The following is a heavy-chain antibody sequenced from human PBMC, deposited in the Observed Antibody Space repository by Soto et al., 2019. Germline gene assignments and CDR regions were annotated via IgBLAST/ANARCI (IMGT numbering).Heavy chain of an antibody. Sequence: QVQLVQSGAEVKKPGASVKVSCKASGYTFTSYGISWVRQAPGQGLEWMGWISAYNGNTTYAQKLQGRVTMTTDTSTSTAYMELRSLRSDDTAVYYCARGHDYDYVWGNYGGGSTFDYWGQGTLVTVSS. V-gene: IGHV1-18*01. CDR3: ARGHDYDYVWGNYGGGSTFDY. D-gene: IGHD3-16*01. CDR1: GYTFTSYG. J-gene: IGHJ4*02. CDR2: ISAYNGNT.